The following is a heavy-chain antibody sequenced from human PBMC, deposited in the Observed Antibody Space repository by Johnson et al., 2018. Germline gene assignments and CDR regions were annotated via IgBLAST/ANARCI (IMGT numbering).Heavy chain of an antibody. CDR2: IIPIFGTA. Sequence: QVQLVQSGAEVKKXGSSVKVSCKASGGTFSSYAISWVRQAPGQGLECMGGIIPIFGTANYAQKFQGRVTMTRDTSTSTVYMELSSLRSEDTAVYYCASPYYDYVWGSYRYGAFDIWGQGTMVTVSS. V-gene: IGHV1-69*05. D-gene: IGHD3-16*02. CDR1: GGTFSSYA. J-gene: IGHJ3*02. CDR3: ASPYYDYVWGSYRYGAFDI.